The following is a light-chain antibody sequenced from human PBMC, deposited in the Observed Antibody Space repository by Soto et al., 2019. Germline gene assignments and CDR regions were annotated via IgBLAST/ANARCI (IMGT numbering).Light chain of an antibody. CDR3: QQYHNYPPLT. Sequence: AIRMTQSPSSFSASTGDRVTITCRASQDIRSYLAWYQQKPGKAPKLLIYDASTLQSGVPSRFSGSGSGTDFTLTISRLQSEDFATYYCQQYHNYPPLTFGGGTKVEIK. CDR1: QDIRSY. J-gene: IGKJ4*01. CDR2: DAS. V-gene: IGKV1-8*01.